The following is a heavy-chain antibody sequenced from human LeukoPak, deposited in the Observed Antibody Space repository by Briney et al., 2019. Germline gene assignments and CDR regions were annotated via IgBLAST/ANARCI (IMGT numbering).Heavy chain of an antibody. CDR2: ISYDGSNK. CDR3: ARDYSSGYRGGFDY. CDR1: GFTFSSYA. V-gene: IGHV3-30-3*01. J-gene: IGHJ4*02. D-gene: IGHD3-22*01. Sequence: GGSLRLSCAASGFTFSSYAMHWVRQAPGKGLEWVAVISYDGSNKYYADSVKGRFTIPRDNSKNTLYLQMNSLRAEDTAVYYCARDYSSGYRGGFDYWGQGTLVTVSS.